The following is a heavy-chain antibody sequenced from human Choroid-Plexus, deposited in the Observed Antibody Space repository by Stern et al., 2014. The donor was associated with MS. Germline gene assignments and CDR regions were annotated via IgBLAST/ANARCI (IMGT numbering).Heavy chain of an antibody. CDR3: CSSGYYGVEDYFDY. Sequence: QLQLQESGPGLVKPSETLSLTCTVSGGSTSNYYWSWIRQPPGQGLEWIGYIYYRGNSNYNPSPKSRLTITVDTSKSQFSLKLPSVTAADTAVYYCCSSGYYGVEDYFDYWGPGTLVTVSS. CDR2: IYYRGNS. J-gene: IGHJ4*02. D-gene: IGHD3-22*01. CDR1: GGSTSNYY. V-gene: IGHV4-59*01.